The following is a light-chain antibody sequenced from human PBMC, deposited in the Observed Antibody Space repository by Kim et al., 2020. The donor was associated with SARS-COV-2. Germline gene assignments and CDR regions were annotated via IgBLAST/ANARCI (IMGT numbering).Light chain of an antibody. CDR2: AET. V-gene: IGLV3-19*01. CDR1: SLSFFF. CDR3: SSRDSSGNLWV. Sequence: SSELTQDPAVSVALGQTDRITCQGDSLSFFFASWYQQKPGQAPLLLIYAETTRPSGIPDRFSASTSGNTASLTITGAQAEDDADYYCSSRDSSGNLWVFGGGTKLTVL. J-gene: IGLJ3*02.